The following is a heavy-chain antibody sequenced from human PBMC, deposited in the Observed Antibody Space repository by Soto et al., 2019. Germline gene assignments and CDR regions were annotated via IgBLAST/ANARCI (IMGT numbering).Heavy chain of an antibody. J-gene: IGHJ5*02. D-gene: IGHD2-15*01. V-gene: IGHV3-64*07. CDR1: GFTFSSYP. Sequence: EVQLVESGGGLVQPGGSLRLSCVGSGFTFSSYPIHWVRQAPGKGLEYVSAINSNGDTTYYGDSVKDRFSISRDNSKNTVYLQMGRLRTDDTAVYYCARGVFDDHVGYWFDPWGQGTLVTVSS. CDR3: ARGVFDDHVGYWFDP. CDR2: INSNGDTT.